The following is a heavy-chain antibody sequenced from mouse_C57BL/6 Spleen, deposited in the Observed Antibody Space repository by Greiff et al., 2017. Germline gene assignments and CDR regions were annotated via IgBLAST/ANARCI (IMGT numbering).Heavy chain of an antibody. CDR1: GYTFTDYE. CDR3: TRRGGTWYFDV. D-gene: IGHD2-14*01. J-gene: IGHJ1*03. CDR2: IDPETGGT. Sequence: QVQLQQSGAELVRPGASVTLSCKASGYTFTDYEMHWVKQTPAHGLEWIGAIDPETGGTAYNQKFKGKAILTADKSSSTAYMELRSLTSEDSAVYYCTRRGGTWYFDVWGTGTTVTVSS. V-gene: IGHV1-15*01.